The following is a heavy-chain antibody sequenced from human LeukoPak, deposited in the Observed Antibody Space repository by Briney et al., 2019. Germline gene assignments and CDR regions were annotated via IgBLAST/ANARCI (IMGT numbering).Heavy chain of an antibody. CDR3: ARYCSGGSRYNYYYGMDV. CDR2: ISSSGSTI. CDR1: GFTFSSYE. D-gene: IGHD2-15*01. J-gene: IGHJ6*04. V-gene: IGHV3-48*03. Sequence: GGSLRLSCAASGFTFSSYEMNWVRQAPGKGLEWVSYISSSGSTIYYADSVKGRFTISRDNAKNSLYLQMNSLRAEDTAVYYCARYCSGGSRYNYYYGMDVWGKGTTVTVSS.